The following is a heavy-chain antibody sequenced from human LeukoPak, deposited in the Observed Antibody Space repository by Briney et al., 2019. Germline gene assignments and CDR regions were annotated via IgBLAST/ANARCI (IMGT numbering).Heavy chain of an antibody. CDR1: GFTFSSYG. Sequence: GGTLRLSCAASGFTFSSYGMSWVRQAPGKGLEWVSAISGSGGSTYYADSVKGRFTVSRDNSKNTLYLQMNSLRAEDTAVYYCAKLGGSGSYYKPHYYYYYMDVWGKGTTVTISS. D-gene: IGHD3-10*01. CDR2: ISGSGGST. J-gene: IGHJ6*03. CDR3: AKLGGSGSYYKPHYYYYYMDV. V-gene: IGHV3-23*01.